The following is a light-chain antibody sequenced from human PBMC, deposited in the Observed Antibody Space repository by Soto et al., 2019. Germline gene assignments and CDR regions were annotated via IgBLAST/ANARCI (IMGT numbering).Light chain of an antibody. CDR3: QQYGSSRLT. CDR1: HSVSSSY. V-gene: IGKV3-20*01. CDR2: VAS. Sequence: EIVLTQSPGTLSLSPGERATLSCRASHSVSSSYLAWYQQKPGQAPRLLIYVASSRASGIPDRFNDSGSGTDFTLTISRLEPDDFALYYCQQYGSSRLTFGGGTKVEIK. J-gene: IGKJ4*01.